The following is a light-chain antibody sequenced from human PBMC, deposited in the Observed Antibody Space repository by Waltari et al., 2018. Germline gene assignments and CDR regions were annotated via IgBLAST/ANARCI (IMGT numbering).Light chain of an antibody. CDR3: QQYNNWPPGT. J-gene: IGKJ1*01. CDR1: QTIGLS. V-gene: IGKV3-15*01. Sequence: TVVTQSPATLSVSPGERATLSCRTSQTIGLSPAWYQQKPGQAPRLLIYHASTRATGIPAMCSGSGSESEFTLTISSLQSEDVALYYCQQYNNWPPGTFGQGTRVEI. CDR2: HAS.